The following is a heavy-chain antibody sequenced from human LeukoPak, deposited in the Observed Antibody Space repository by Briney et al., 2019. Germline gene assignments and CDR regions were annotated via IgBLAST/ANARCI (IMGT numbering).Heavy chain of an antibody. Sequence: GGSLRLSCTGASGFSFNGDSMNWVRQGPGMGLEWLSYISSGGETIYYADSVKGRATIFRDNAKNSLFLQLNSLRAEDTAVYYCARVVGRARIVVVGYDAFDIWGQGTMVTVSS. V-gene: IGHV3-48*01. CDR1: GFSFNGDS. CDR2: ISSGGETI. D-gene: IGHD2-21*01. J-gene: IGHJ3*02. CDR3: ARVVGRARIVVVGYDAFDI.